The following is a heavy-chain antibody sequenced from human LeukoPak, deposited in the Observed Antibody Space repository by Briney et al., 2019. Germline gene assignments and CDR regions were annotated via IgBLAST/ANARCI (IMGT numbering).Heavy chain of an antibody. CDR1: GGSISSGGYY. CDR3: ARDSTHQYSSSSSAFDI. Sequence: SQTLSLTCTVSGGSISSGGYYWSWIRQPPGKGLEWIGYIYHSGSTYYNPSLKSRVTISVDRSKIQFSLKLSSVTAADTAVYYCARDSTHQYSSSSSAFDIWGQGTMVTVSS. CDR2: IYHSGST. D-gene: IGHD6-6*01. J-gene: IGHJ3*02. V-gene: IGHV4-30-2*01.